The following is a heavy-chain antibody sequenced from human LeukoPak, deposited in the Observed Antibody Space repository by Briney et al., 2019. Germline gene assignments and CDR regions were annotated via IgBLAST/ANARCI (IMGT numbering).Heavy chain of an antibody. D-gene: IGHD3-22*01. V-gene: IGHV1-8*01. CDR1: GYTFTSYD. J-gene: IGHJ5*02. CDR3: ARDRYYYDSSGHYYIWFDP. Sequence: GASVKVSCKASGYTFTSYDINWVRQATGQGLEWMGWMNPNSGNTGYAQKFQGRVTMTRNTSISTAYVELSSLRSEDTAVYYCARDRYYYDSSGHYYIWFDPWGQGTLVTVSS. CDR2: MNPNSGNT.